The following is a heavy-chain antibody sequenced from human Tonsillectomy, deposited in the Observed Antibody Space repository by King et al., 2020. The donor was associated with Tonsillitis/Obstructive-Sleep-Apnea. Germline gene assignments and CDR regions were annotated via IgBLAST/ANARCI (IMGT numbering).Heavy chain of an antibody. D-gene: IGHD3-16*02. CDR2: IDPSDSYT. V-gene: IGHV5-10-1*01. J-gene: IGHJ6*02. CDR1: GYSFTSYW. Sequence: VQLVQSGAEVKKPGESLRISCEGSGYSFTSYWISWVRQMPGKGLEWMGRIDPSDSYTNYSPSFQGHVTISADKSSSTAYLQWSSLKASDTAMYYCARHPGANNGYRYDLDVWGQGTTVTVSS. CDR3: ARHPGANNGYRYDLDV.